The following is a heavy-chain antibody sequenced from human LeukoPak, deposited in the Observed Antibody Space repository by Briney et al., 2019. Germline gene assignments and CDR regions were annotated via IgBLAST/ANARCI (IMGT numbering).Heavy chain of an antibody. CDR3: ARAPPSAAGYYYGMDV. Sequence: SETLSLTYTASGGSISSYYWTWIRQPPGKGLEWIGYIYYSGSTNYNPSLKSRVTISVDTSKNQFSLKLTSVTAADTAEYYCARAPPSAAGYYYGMDVWGQGTTVTVSS. J-gene: IGHJ6*02. D-gene: IGHD6-13*01. CDR2: IYYSGST. CDR1: GGSISSYY. V-gene: IGHV4-59*01.